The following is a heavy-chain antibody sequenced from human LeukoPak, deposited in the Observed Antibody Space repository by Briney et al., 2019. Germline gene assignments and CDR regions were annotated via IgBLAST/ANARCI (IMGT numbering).Heavy chain of an antibody. CDR3: ARGFFGSSTSCYWDY. J-gene: IGHJ4*02. CDR2: IYYSGST. V-gene: IGHV4-59*01. D-gene: IGHD2-2*01. CDR1: GGSISSYY. Sequence: KPSETLSLTCTVSGGSISSYYWSWIRQPPGQGLEWIGNIYYSGSTNYNPSLKSRVTISVDTSKNQFSLKLSSVTAADTAVYYCARGFFGSSTSCYWDYWGQGTLVTVSS.